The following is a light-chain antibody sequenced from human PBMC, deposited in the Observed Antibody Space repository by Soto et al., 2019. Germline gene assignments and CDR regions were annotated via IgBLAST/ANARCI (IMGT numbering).Light chain of an antibody. CDR1: QNINTT. CDR2: GAT. Sequence: EILMTQSPATLSVSPGDRATLSCRASQNINTTLAWYQQKPGQAPRLLVYGATTRATDAPAKFRGSGSGTEFSLNISSLQSEDYATYYCQQYRSCPRTFDQGSKVEI. CDR3: QQYRSCPRT. J-gene: IGKJ1*01. V-gene: IGKV3-15*01.